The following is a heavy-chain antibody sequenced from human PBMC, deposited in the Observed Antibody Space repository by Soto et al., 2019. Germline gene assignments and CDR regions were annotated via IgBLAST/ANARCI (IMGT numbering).Heavy chain of an antibody. CDR1: GYTLTSYG. CDR2: INANSGST. CDR3: ARDPCSSTSCLPLGLAYGMDV. D-gene: IGHD2-2*01. V-gene: IGHV1-18*01. J-gene: IGHJ6*02. Sequence: ASVKVSCKASGYTLTSYGVSWVRQAPGQGLEWMGWINANSGSTNYAQKLQGRVTMTRDTSMSTAYMELSRLRSDDTAVYYCARDPCSSTSCLPLGLAYGMDVWGQGTTVTVSS.